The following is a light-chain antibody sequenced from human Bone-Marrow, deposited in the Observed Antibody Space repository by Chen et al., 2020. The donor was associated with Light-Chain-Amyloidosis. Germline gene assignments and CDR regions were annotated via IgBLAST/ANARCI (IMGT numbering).Light chain of an antibody. CDR1: DLPTKY. CDR3: QSADSSGTYEVI. V-gene: IGLV3-25*03. CDR2: RDT. Sequence: SYELTQPPSVSVSPGKTARITCSGDDLPTKYAYWYQQKPGQAPVLVIHRDTERPSGISERFSGSSSGTTATLTISGVQAEDEADYHCQSADSSGTYEVIVGGGTKLTFL. J-gene: IGLJ2*01.